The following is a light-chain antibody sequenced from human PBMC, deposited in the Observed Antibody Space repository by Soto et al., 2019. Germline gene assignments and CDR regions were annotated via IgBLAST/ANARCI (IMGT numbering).Light chain of an antibody. CDR3: EAWDGSLNAVL. Sequence: QSVLTQPPSASGTPGQRVTISCSGSSSNIRTNTVNWYQHLPGSAPKFLIYSNDQRPSGVPARFSGSKSGTSASLAISGLQPDDEADYYCEAWDGSLNAVLFGGGTKLTVL. J-gene: IGLJ2*01. CDR2: SND. CDR1: SSNIRTNT. V-gene: IGLV1-44*01.